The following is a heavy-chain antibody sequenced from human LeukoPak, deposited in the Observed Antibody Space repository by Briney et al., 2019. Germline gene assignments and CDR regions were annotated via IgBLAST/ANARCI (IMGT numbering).Heavy chain of an antibody. V-gene: IGHV4-39*01. Sequence: SETLSLTCTVSGGSISSLSYYWGWIRQPPGKGLEWIGTIYYSGNTYYSPPLKSRVTISVDTSNNQFSLKLRSVTAADTAVYYCARHEVRGARPFDSWGQGTLVTVSS. D-gene: IGHD3-10*01. CDR2: IYYSGNT. CDR1: GGSISSLSYY. J-gene: IGHJ4*02. CDR3: ARHEVRGARPFDS.